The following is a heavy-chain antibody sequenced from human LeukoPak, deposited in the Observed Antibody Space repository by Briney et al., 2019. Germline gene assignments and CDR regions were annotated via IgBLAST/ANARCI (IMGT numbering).Heavy chain of an antibody. J-gene: IGHJ4*02. Sequence: GESLKISCTASGYSFTSYWIGWVGQMSGNGLGWMGIIYPGDSDTRYSPTFQGQVTISAHKSISTAYLQWSSLKASDTAMYHCARRPVPAYWGQGTLVTVSS. CDR3: ARRPVPAY. CDR2: IYPGDSDT. CDR1: GYSFTSYW. V-gene: IGHV5-51*01.